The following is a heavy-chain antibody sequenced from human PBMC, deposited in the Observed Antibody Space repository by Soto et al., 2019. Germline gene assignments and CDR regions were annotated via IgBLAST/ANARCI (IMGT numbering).Heavy chain of an antibody. Sequence: QLQLQESGSGLVKPSQTLSLTCAVSGGSISSGGYSWSWIRQPPGKGLEWIGYIYHSGSTYYNPSLKSRVTIPVDRSTNQFSLKLSSVTAANTAVYYCARGGGLGAVAVDYWGQGTLVTVSS. CDR2: IYHSGST. D-gene: IGHD6-19*01. V-gene: IGHV4-30-2*01. CDR1: GGSISSGGYS. CDR3: ARGGGLGAVAVDY. J-gene: IGHJ4*02.